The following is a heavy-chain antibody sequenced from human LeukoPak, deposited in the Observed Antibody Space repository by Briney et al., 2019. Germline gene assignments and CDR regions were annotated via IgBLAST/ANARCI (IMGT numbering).Heavy chain of an antibody. CDR1: GYTFTGYY. J-gene: IGHJ4*02. CDR2: INPNSGGT. D-gene: IGHD4-17*01. CDR3: ARVQDYGDYPDY. Sequence: ASVKVSCKASGYTFTGYYLHWVRQAPGQGLEWMGWINPNSGGTSYAQKFQGRVTMTRDTSISTAYMELSRLRSDDTAVYYCARVQDYGDYPDYWGQGTLVTVSS. V-gene: IGHV1-2*02.